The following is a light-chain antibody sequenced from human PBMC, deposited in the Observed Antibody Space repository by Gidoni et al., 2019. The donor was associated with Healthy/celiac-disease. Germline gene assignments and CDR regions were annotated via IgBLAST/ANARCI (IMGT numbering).Light chain of an antibody. V-gene: IGKV1-5*01. J-gene: IGKJ4*01. CDR3: QQYNSYPLT. CDR2: DAS. CDR1: QSISSW. Sequence: DSQMTQSPSTLSASVGDRVTITFRASQSISSWLAWYQQKPGKAPKLLIYDASSLESGVPSRFSGSGSGTEFTLTISSLQPDDFATYYCQQYNSYPLTFGGGTKVEIK.